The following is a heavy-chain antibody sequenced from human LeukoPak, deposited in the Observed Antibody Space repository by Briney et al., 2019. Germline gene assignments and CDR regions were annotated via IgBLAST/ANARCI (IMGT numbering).Heavy chain of an antibody. CDR2: INPSGGST. D-gene: IGHD3-3*01. V-gene: IGHV1-46*01. Sequence: GASVKVSCKASGYTFTSYYMHWVRQAPGQGLEWMGIINPSGGSTSYAQRFQGRVTMTRDTSTSTVYMELSSLRSEDTAVYYCAAGNDFWSGSYYYYGMDVWGQGTTVTVSS. J-gene: IGHJ6*02. CDR1: GYTFTSYY. CDR3: AAGNDFWSGSYYYYGMDV.